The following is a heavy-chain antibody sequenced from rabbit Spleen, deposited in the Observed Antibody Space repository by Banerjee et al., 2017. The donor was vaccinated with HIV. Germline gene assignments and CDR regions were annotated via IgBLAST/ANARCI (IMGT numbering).Heavy chain of an antibody. CDR3: ARDPSDWPYDFDL. V-gene: IGHV1S45*01. D-gene: IGHD1-1*01. CDR2: IGTGSGST. Sequence: QEQLEESGGDLVQPEGSLTLTCTASGFSFSTNYWICWVRQAPGKGLEWIGCIGTGSGSTYYTSWVNGRFSISKTSSTTVTLQMTSLTVADTATYFCARDPSDWPYDFDLWGPGTLVTVS. CDR1: GFSFSTNYW. J-gene: IGHJ4*01.